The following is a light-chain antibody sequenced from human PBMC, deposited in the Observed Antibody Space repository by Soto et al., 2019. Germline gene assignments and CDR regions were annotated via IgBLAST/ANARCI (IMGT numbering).Light chain of an antibody. V-gene: IGKV1-6*01. CDR2: AAS. Sequence: AIRLTQYPSSLSASVGDRVTISCRASQGIGNDLAWYQQKPGKAPRLLIFAASNLQSGVPSRFSGSGSGTDFTLTISRLQPEDFATYYCLQLYNFSWTFGQGTKVDIK. CDR1: QGIGND. J-gene: IGKJ1*01. CDR3: LQLYNFSWT.